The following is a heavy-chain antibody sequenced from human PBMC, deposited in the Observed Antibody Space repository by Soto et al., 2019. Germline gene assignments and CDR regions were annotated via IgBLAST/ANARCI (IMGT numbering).Heavy chain of an antibody. J-gene: IGHJ5*02. CDR3: ARHRPPMATIGNWFDP. V-gene: IGHV4-39*01. D-gene: IGHD5-12*01. CDR2: IYYSGST. CDR1: GGSISSSSYY. Sequence: SETLSLTCTVSGGSISSSSYYWGWIRQPPGKGLEWIGSIYYSGSTYYNPSLKSRVTISVDTSKNQFSLKLSSVTAADTAVYYCARHRPPMATIGNWFDPWGQGTLVTVSS.